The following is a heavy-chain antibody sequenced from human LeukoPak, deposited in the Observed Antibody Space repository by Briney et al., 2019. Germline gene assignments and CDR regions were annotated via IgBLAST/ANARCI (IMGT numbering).Heavy chain of an antibody. CDR2: ISGSGGST. V-gene: IGHV3-23*01. CDR1: GFTFSIYA. CDR3: ARDVGYSSVAFDI. Sequence: GGSLRLSCAASGFTFSIYAMSWVRQAPGKGLEWVSTISGSGGSTYYADSVKGRFTISRDNSNNTLFLQMNSQKVEDTAVYYCARDVGYSSVAFDIWGQGTMVTVSS. J-gene: IGHJ3*02. D-gene: IGHD6-19*01.